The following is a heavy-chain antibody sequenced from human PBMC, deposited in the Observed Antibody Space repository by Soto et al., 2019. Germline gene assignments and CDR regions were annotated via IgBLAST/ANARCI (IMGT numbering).Heavy chain of an antibody. CDR2: IWHDGSEK. CDR3: AKDGDRTYCSDGNCAFFDS. J-gene: IGHJ4*02. D-gene: IGHD2-15*01. Sequence: GGSLRLSGAASGFTFNKYVIHWVRQAPGKGLEWVAVIWHDGSEKYYADSVKDRFTISRDNSKKMVYLQMKSLRVDDTATYYCAKDGDRTYCSDGNCAFFDSWGQGALVTVSS. V-gene: IGHV3-33*06. CDR1: GFTFNKYV.